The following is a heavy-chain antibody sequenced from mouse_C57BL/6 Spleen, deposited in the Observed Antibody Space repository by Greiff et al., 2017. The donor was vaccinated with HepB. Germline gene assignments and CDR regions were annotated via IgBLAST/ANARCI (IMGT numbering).Heavy chain of an antibody. CDR3: ARHPLGSFDY. Sequence: EVQLQESGGGLVKPGGSLKLSCAASGFTFSSYTMSWVRQTPEKRLEWVATISGGGGNTYYPDSVKGRFTISRDNAKNTLYLQMSSLRSEDTALYYCARHPLGSFDYWGQGTTLTVSS. CDR2: ISGGGGNT. CDR1: GFTFSSYT. D-gene: IGHD4-1*01. J-gene: IGHJ2*01. V-gene: IGHV5-9*01.